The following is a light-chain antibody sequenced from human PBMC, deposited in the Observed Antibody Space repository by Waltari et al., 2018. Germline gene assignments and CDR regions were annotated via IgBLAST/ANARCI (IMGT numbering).Light chain of an antibody. V-gene: IGKV1-39*01. J-gene: IGKJ1*01. CDR1: QNIYGY. CDR3: QQGFSSLWA. Sequence: DLQMTQSPSSLSASVGDRVTITCRASQNIYGYLNWYQQKPGQAPELLIYGASTLQSGVPPRFSGSGSESEFTLTISSLQPEDFATYYCQQGFSSLWAFGQGTKVEIK. CDR2: GAS.